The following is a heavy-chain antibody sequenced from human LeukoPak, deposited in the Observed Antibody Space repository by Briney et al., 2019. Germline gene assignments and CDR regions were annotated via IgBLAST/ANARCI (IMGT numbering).Heavy chain of an antibody. D-gene: IGHD6-6*01. J-gene: IGHJ5*02. CDR2: ISAYNGNT. CDR1: GYTFTSYG. Sequence: ASVKVSCKASGYTFTSYGISWVRQAPGQGLEWMGWISAYNGNTNYAQKLQGRVTMTTDTSTSTAYMELRSLRSDDTAMYYCARARSPYSSSPTWFDPWGQGTLVTVSS. CDR3: ARARSPYSSSPTWFDP. V-gene: IGHV1-18*01.